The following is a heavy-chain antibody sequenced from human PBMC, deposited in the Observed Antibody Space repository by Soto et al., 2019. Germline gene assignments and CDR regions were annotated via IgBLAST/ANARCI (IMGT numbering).Heavy chain of an antibody. Sequence: ESGGALVQPGGSLRLSCTASGFTFDDYDIHWVRQATGKGLEWISGISWNGDATGYADSVKGRFTISRDNAKNSLYLQMNSLRTEDTAMYFCANLPLYGSGFDCWGQGTLVTVAS. CDR2: ISWNGDAT. V-gene: IGHV3-9*01. D-gene: IGHD3-10*01. CDR3: ANLPLYGSGFDC. CDR1: GFTFDDYD. J-gene: IGHJ4*02.